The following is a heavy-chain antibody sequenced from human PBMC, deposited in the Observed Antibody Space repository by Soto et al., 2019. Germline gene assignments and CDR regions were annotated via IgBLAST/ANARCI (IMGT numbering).Heavy chain of an antibody. CDR2: IYSTGTT. V-gene: IGHV4-30-4*01. CDR1: GGSISSGDYY. Sequence: QVQLQESGPGLVKPSQTLSLICTVSGGSISSGDYYWSWIRQPPGKGLEWIGYIYSTGTTYYNPSLKSRVTISIDKSKNQFSLKLNSVTAADTAVYYCVRDGSGTYYLPNWFDPWGQGTLVTVSS. J-gene: IGHJ5*02. D-gene: IGHD3-10*01. CDR3: VRDGSGTYYLPNWFDP.